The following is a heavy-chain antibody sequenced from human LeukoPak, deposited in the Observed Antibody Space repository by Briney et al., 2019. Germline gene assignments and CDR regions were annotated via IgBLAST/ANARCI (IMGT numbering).Heavy chain of an antibody. Sequence: ASVKVSCKASGYTFTSYAISWVRQAPGQGLEWMGGIIPIFGTANYAQKFQGRVTITADESTSTAYMELSSLRSEDTAVYYCARDSGSYYWFDPWGQGTLVTVSS. CDR3: ARDSGSYYWFDP. V-gene: IGHV1-69*13. CDR1: GYTFTSYA. D-gene: IGHD1-26*01. CDR2: IIPIFGTA. J-gene: IGHJ5*02.